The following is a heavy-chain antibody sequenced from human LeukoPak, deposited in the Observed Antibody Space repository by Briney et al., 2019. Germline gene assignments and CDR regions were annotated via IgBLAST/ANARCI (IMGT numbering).Heavy chain of an antibody. J-gene: IGHJ5*02. CDR3: ARHKSGIDWFDP. Sequence: SETLSLTCTLSGDSISSSGYCWGWIRQPPGKGLECVGVICYTGNTYYNPSLKSRVTFSVDTSKNQFSLRLSSVTAADTAVYYCARHKSGIDWFDPWGQGTLVTVSS. CDR1: GDSISSSGYC. V-gene: IGHV4-39*01. D-gene: IGHD1-14*01. CDR2: ICYTGNT.